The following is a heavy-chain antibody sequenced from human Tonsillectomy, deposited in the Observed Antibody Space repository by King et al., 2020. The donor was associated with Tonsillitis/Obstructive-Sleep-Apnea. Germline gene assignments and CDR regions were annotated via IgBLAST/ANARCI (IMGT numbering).Heavy chain of an antibody. Sequence: VQLVESGGGVVQPGRSLRLSCAASGFTFSSYAMHWVRQAPGKGLEWVVVISYDGSIKYYADSVKGRFTTSRDNSKNTLYLQMNSLRAEDTAVYYCAREGGRSSGWDGDYFDYGGQGTLVTVSS. CDR3: AREGGRSSGWDGDYFDY. D-gene: IGHD6-19*01. CDR1: GFTFSSYA. CDR2: ISYDGSIK. J-gene: IGHJ4*02. V-gene: IGHV3-30*04.